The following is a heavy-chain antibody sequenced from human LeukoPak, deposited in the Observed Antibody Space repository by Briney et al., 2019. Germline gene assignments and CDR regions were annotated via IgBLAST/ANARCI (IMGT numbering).Heavy chain of an antibody. V-gene: IGHV6-1*01. J-gene: IGHJ5*02. CDR2: TYYRSTLYN. CDR1: GDSVSSNSVT. CDR3: ARRLTQYDCFDP. Sequence: SQTLSLTCAISGDSVSSNSVTWNWIRQSPSRVLEWLGRTYYRSTLYNDYAVSVRGRITVNPDTSKNQFSLHLSSVTPEDTAVYYCARRLTQYDCFDPWGQGILVTVSS. D-gene: IGHD2-2*01.